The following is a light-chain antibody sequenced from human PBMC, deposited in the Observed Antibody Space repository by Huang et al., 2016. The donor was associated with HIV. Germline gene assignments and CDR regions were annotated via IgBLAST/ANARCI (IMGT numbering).Light chain of an antibody. CDR2: VPS. V-gene: IGKV3-15*01. CDR3: QQYDKWPGT. CDR1: QRVGLN. J-gene: IGKJ2*01. Sequence: EVMMTQSRATLSVSLGDRASLSCRASQRVGLNLAWYKQKPGQAPTLLIYVPSYRATGSSARFSGSGSGTDFTLTISSLQSEDSAVYFCQQYDKWPGTFGQGTRLQI.